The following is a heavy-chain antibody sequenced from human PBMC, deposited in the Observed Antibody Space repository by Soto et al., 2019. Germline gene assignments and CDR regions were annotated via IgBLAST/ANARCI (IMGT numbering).Heavy chain of an antibody. V-gene: IGHV1-69*02. Sequence: QVQVVQSGAEVKKPESSMKVSCTPSGGTFNTYTVNWVRLAPGHGLEWMGRFIPILDMANYAQKFQDRVTITADRSTFTAYMELNSLTSDDTAVYYCAITYCRDNSCPRDFDFWGPGTRVTVSS. D-gene: IGHD2-21*01. CDR3: AITYCRDNSCPRDFDF. CDR2: FIPILDMA. J-gene: IGHJ4*02. CDR1: GGTFNTYT.